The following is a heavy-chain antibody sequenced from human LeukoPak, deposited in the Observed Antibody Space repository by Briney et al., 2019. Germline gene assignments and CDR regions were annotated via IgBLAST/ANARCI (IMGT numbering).Heavy chain of an antibody. CDR3: ARGRSTWHLDY. CDR2: ISSTNGYI. D-gene: IGHD1-26*01. Sequence: GGSLRLSCAASGFTFSSYAMSWVRQAPGKGLKWVSYISSTNGYIYYADSVRGRFTISRDNAKNSLSLQMNSLRAEDTAVYYCARGRSTWHLDYWGQGTLVTVSS. V-gene: IGHV3-21*01. CDR1: GFTFSSYA. J-gene: IGHJ4*02.